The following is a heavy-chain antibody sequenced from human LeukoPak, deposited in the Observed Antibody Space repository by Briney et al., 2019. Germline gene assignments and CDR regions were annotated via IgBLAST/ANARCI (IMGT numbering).Heavy chain of an antibody. CDR1: GFTFSTYA. V-gene: IGHV3-30*04. CDR2: ISYDGSNK. J-gene: IGHJ4*02. Sequence: GGSLRLSCAASGFTFSTYAMHWVRQAPGKGLEWVAIISYDGSNKYYADSVKGRFTISRDNSKNTLYVQMNSLRTEDTAVYYCARTLRWGQGTLVTVSS. D-gene: IGHD4-17*01. CDR3: ARTLR.